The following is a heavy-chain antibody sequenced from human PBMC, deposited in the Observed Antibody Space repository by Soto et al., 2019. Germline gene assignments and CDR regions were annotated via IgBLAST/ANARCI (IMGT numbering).Heavy chain of an antibody. V-gene: IGHV3-23*01. D-gene: IGHD3-3*01. J-gene: IGHJ4*02. Sequence: GGSLRLSCAASGFTFSTYAMIWVRQAPGKGLEWVSVITGRGGSTYYADSVKGRFTISRDNSKNTLYLQMNSLRAEDTAVYYCAVLCERNSGPLRFLEWSYHSEPLDYWGQGTLVTVSS. CDR3: AVLCERNSGPLRFLEWSYHSEPLDY. CDR2: ITGRGGST. CDR1: GFTFSTYA.